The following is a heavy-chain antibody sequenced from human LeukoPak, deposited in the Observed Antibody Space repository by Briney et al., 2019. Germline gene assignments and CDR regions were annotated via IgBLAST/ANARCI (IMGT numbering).Heavy chain of an antibody. V-gene: IGHV4-59*04. Sequence: PGGSLRLSCAASGFTFSSYEMNWVRQAPGKGLEWIGNIYYTGTTYYNPSLKSRVTISVDTSKNQFSLKLSSVTAADTSVYYCARSFGPGISSHYFDYWGQGTLVTVSS. D-gene: IGHD3-3*02. CDR2: IYYTGTT. J-gene: IGHJ4*02. CDR3: ARSFGPGISSHYFDY. CDR1: GFTFSSYE.